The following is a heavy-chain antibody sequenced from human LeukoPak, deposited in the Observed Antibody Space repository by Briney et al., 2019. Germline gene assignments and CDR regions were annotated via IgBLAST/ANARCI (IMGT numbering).Heavy chain of an antibody. CDR2: ISSSSSYI. V-gene: IGHV3-21*01. J-gene: IGHJ6*04. CDR1: GFTFSSYS. D-gene: IGHD2-15*01. CDR3: ARGCSGGSCPTGPMDV. Sequence: GGSLRLSCAASGFTFSSYSMNWVRQAPGKGLEWVSSISSSSSYIYYADSVKGRFTISRDNAKNSLYLQMNSLRAEDTAVYYCARGCSGGSCPTGPMDVWAKGTTVTVSS.